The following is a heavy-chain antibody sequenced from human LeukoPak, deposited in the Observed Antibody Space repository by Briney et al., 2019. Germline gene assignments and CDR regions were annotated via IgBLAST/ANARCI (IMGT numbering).Heavy chain of an antibody. CDR1: GGSISSYY. J-gene: IGHJ4*02. CDR3: ARLGPRVTQIDY. D-gene: IGHD4-17*01. Sequence: SETLSLTCTVSGGSISSYYWGWIRQPPGKGLEWIGSIYYSGSTYYNPSLKSRVTISVDTSKNQFSLKLSSVTAADTAVYYCARLGPRVTQIDYWGQGTLVTVSS. CDR2: IYYSGST. V-gene: IGHV4-39*01.